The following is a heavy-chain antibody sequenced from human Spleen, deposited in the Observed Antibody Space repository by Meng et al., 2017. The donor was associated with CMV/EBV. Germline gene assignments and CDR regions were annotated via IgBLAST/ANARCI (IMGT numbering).Heavy chain of an antibody. CDR1: GFTFNAAW. J-gene: IGHJ4*02. Sequence: GGSLRLSCAASGFTFNAAWMSWVRQAPGKGREWVGRIRRKTDGGTTDYAAPVKGRFTISRDDSKNTLYLQMTSLKNEDTAVYYCLVGATPGRNWGQGTLVTVSS. CDR3: LVGATPGRN. D-gene: IGHD1-26*01. CDR2: IRRKTDGGTT. V-gene: IGHV3-15*01.